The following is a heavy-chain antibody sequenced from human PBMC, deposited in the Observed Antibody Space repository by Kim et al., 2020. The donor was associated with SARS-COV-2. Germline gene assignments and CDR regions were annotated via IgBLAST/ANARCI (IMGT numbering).Heavy chain of an antibody. Sequence: SETLSLTCAVFGGSLNGYHWTWTRQSPGKGLEWIGEINNSGGTNCIPSLKSRVTMSLDTSKNQFSLKLRSVTAADTAVYYCAGDRAGVVPSPNLGLVPYYEYYAMDDWDQGTPVTVSS. V-gene: IGHV4-34*01. D-gene: IGHD3-3*01. J-gene: IGHJ6*02. CDR1: GGSLNGYH. CDR2: INNSGGT. CDR3: AGDRAGVVPSPNLGLVPYYEYYAMDD.